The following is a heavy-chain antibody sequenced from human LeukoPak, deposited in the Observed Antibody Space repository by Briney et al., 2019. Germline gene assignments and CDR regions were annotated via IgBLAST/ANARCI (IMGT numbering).Heavy chain of an antibody. J-gene: IGHJ4*02. CDR2: ISSSSSTI. V-gene: IGHV3-48*01. D-gene: IGHD2/OR15-2a*01. CDR1: GFTFSTYS. CDR3: ARDTSPVDN. Sequence: GGSLRLSCAASGFTFSTYSMSWVRQAPGKGLEWISYISSSSSTIYYADSVKGRFTIPRDNAKNSLYLQMNSLRAEDTAVYYCARDTSPVDNWGQGTLVTVSS.